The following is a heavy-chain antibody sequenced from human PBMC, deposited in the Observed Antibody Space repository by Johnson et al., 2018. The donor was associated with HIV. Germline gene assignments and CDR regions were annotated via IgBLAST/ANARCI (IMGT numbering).Heavy chain of an antibody. CDR3: ARDRYYDILTGYYNEADAFDI. D-gene: IGHD3-9*01. Sequence: VLLVESGGGLVQPGGSLRRSCAASGFTFSSYWMSWVRQAPGKGLEWVANIKQDGSEKYYVDSVKGRFTISRDNANNSLYLQMNSLRAEDTAVYYCARDRYYDILTGYYNEADAFDIWGQGTMVTVSS. CDR1: GFTFSSYW. CDR2: IKQDGSEK. J-gene: IGHJ3*02. V-gene: IGHV3-7*01.